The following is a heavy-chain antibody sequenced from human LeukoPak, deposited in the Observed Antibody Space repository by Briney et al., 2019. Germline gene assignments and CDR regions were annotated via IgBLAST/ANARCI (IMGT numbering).Heavy chain of an antibody. D-gene: IGHD3-10*01. CDR3: AVLWFGELLSPFDY. V-gene: IGHV1-2*02. J-gene: IGHJ4*02. CDR1: GYTFTSYG. Sequence: VASVKVSCEASGYTFTSYGISWVRQAPGQGLEWMGWINPNSGGTNYAQKFQGRVTMTRDTSISTAYMELSRLRSDDTAVYYCAVLWFGELLSPFDYWGQGTLVTVSS. CDR2: INPNSGGT.